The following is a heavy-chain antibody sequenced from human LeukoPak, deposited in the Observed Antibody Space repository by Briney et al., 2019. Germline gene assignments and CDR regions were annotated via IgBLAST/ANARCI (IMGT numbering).Heavy chain of an antibody. D-gene: IGHD4-17*01. CDR2: IYYSGST. J-gene: IGHJ4*02. CDR3: AREYGDLDY. Sequence: KASETLSLTCTVSGGSISSYYWSWIRQPPGKGLEWIGYIYYSGSTNYNPSLKSRVTMSMDTSKNQFSLKLNSVTAADTAVYYCAREYGDLDYWGQGTLVTVSS. CDR1: GGSISSYY. V-gene: IGHV4-59*12.